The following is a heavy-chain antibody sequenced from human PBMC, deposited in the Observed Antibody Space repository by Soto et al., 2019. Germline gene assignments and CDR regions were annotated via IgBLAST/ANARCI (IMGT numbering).Heavy chain of an antibody. CDR3: ARDLYGLVRGVIITWALGGMDV. J-gene: IGHJ6*02. Sequence: QVQLVQSGAEVKKPGASVKVSCKASGYTFTSYYMHWVRQAPGQGLEWMGIINPSGGSTSYAQKFQGRVTMTRDTSTSTVYMELSSLRSEDTAVYYRARDLYGLVRGVIITWALGGMDVWGQGTTVTVSS. CDR2: INPSGGST. V-gene: IGHV1-46*01. D-gene: IGHD3-10*01. CDR1: GYTFTSYY.